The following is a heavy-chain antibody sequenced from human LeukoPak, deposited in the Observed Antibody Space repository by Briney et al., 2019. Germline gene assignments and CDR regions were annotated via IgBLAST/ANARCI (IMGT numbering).Heavy chain of an antibody. CDR3: ASGVYDFWSGYYN. J-gene: IGHJ4*02. Sequence: GASVKVSCKASGYTFTSYDINWVRQATGQGLEWMGWINPNSGGTNYAQKFQGRVTMTRDTSISTAYMELSRLRSDDTAVYYCASGVYDFWSGYYNWGQGTLVTVSS. D-gene: IGHD3-3*01. CDR1: GYTFTSYD. CDR2: INPNSGGT. V-gene: IGHV1-2*02.